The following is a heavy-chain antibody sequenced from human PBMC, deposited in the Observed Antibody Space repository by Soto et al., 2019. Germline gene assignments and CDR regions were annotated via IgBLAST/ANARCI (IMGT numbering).Heavy chain of an antibody. J-gene: IGHJ4*02. V-gene: IGHV4-31*03. CDR3: ARVPKRAAAGTKRGFDY. Sequence: PSEPLSVTCTVSGGSISSGGYCWSWNRQHPGKGLEWIGDIYHSGSTNYNPSLKSRVTISVDTSKNQFSLKLSSVTAADTAVYYCARVPKRAAAGTKRGFDYWGQGTLVTVSS. D-gene: IGHD6-13*01. CDR1: GGSISSGGYC. CDR2: IYHSGST.